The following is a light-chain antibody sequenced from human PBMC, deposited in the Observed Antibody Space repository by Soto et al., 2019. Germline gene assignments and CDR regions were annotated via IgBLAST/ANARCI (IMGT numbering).Light chain of an antibody. V-gene: IGKV3D-7*01. CDR2: GAS. CDR1: QSVGSY. Sequence: DIVMTQSPATLSLSPGEGATLSCRASQSVGSYLSWYQQKPGQAPRLLIYGASTRATGIPPRFSGSGSGTDFTLTISSLQPQDFEVYYCQQEYKFPWTFGTGTKVEI. J-gene: IGKJ1*01. CDR3: QQEYKFPWT.